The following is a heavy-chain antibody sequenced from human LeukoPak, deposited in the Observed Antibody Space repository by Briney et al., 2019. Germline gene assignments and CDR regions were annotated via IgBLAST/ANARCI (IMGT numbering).Heavy chain of an antibody. J-gene: IGHJ4*02. CDR3: AAAARGGSYDFGSLY. CDR1: GYTLTELS. D-gene: IGHD2-15*01. V-gene: IGHV1-24*01. CDR2: FDPEDGET. Sequence: ASVKVSCKVSGYTLTELSMQWVRQAPGKGLEWMGGFDPEDGETIYAQKFQGRVTMTEDTSTDTAYMELSSLRSEDTAMYCCAAAARGGSYDFGSLYWGQGTLVTVSS.